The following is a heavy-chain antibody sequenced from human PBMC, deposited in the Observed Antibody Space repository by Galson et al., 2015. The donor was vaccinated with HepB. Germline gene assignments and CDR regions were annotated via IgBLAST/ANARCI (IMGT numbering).Heavy chain of an antibody. J-gene: IGHJ6*03. Sequence: SLRLSCAASGYTFSSYGMHWVRQAPGKGLEWVAVLCYDGSNKYYADSVKGRFTMSRDNSKDTLYLQMNSLRSEDTAVYYCARTAISDNYIDVWGKGTTVTVSS. CDR2: LCYDGSNK. V-gene: IGHV3-33*01. D-gene: IGHD3-3*01. CDR1: GYTFSSYG. CDR3: ARTAISDNYIDV.